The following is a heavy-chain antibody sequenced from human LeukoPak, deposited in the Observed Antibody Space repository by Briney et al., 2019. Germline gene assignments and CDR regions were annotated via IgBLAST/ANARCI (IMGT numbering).Heavy chain of an antibody. D-gene: IGHD2-21*02. CDR3: ARYMIAYCGGDCSGAFDI. J-gene: IGHJ3*02. CDR1: GFTFSSYG. Sequence: PGGTLRLSCAASGFTFSSYGMNWVRQAPGKGLEWVSYISSSGSTIYYADSVKGRFTISRDNAKNSLYLQMNSLRAEDTAVYYCARYMIAYCGGDCSGAFDIWGQGTMVTVSS. V-gene: IGHV3-48*04. CDR2: ISSSGSTI.